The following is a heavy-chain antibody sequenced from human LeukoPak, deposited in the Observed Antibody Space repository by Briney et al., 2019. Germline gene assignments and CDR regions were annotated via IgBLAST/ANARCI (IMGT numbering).Heavy chain of an antibody. CDR2: IRNSNTYI. Sequence: GGSLRLSCAASGFTFSSYSMSWVRQAPGTGLEWVSSIRNSNTYIYYADSVKGRFTISRDNAKNSLYLQMNSLRVDDTAVYYCARKFSGSSGLCMDVWGKGTTVTVSS. CDR3: ARKFSGSSGLCMDV. V-gene: IGHV3-21*01. CDR1: GFTFSSYS. D-gene: IGHD3-22*01. J-gene: IGHJ6*04.